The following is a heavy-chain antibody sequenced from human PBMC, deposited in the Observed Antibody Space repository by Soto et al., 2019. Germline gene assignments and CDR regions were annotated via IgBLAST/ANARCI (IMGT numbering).Heavy chain of an antibody. CDR3: ARDLITMVEGYYYYYGMDV. CDR2: IYYSGST. Sequence: PSETLSLTCTVSGGSISSYYWSWIRQPPGKGLEWIGYIYYSGSTNYNPSLKSRVTIPVDTSKNQFSLKLSSVTAADTAVYYCARDLITMVEGYYYYYGMDVWGQGTTVT. V-gene: IGHV4-59*01. J-gene: IGHJ6*02. D-gene: IGHD3-10*01. CDR1: GGSISSYY.